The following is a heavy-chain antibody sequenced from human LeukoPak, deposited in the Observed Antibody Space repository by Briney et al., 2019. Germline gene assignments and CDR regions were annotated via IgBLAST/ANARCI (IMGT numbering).Heavy chain of an antibody. CDR2: IKQDGREK. CDR1: GFTFSSYW. Sequence: GGSLRLSCAASGFTFSSYWMSWVRQAPGKGLEWVANIKQDGREKYYVDSVKGRFTISRDNAKNSLYLQMSSLRAEDTALYYCAKDDTTGIAYDDAFDIWGQGTPVTVSS. D-gene: IGHD1-1*01. CDR3: AKDDTTGIAYDDAFDI. J-gene: IGHJ3*02. V-gene: IGHV3-7*03.